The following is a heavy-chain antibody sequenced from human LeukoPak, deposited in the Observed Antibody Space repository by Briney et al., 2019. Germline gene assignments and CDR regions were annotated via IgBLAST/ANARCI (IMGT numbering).Heavy chain of an antibody. D-gene: IGHD6-13*01. CDR3: ARDRGYSSSWYYFDY. CDR1: GFTFSSYS. J-gene: IGHJ4*02. Sequence: GGSLRLSCAASGFTFSSYSMNWVRQAPGKGLEWVSSISSSSSYIYYADSVKGRFTISRDNAKNSLYLQMNSLRAEDTAVYYCARDRGYSSSWYYFDYWSQGTLVTVSS. CDR2: ISSSSSYI. V-gene: IGHV3-21*01.